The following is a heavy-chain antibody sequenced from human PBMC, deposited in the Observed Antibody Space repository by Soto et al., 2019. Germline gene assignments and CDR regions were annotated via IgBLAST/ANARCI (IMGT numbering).Heavy chain of an antibody. CDR2: INPNSGGT. V-gene: IGHV1-2*02. Sequence: GASVKVSCKASGYTFTVYYMHCVVQAPGQGREWMGCINPNSGGTNYAQKFQGRVTMTRDTSISTAYMELSRLRAEDTAVYYCASGSGYYPIDYWGQGTLVTVSS. J-gene: IGHJ4*02. CDR3: ASGSGYYPIDY. D-gene: IGHD3-22*01. CDR1: GYTFTVYY.